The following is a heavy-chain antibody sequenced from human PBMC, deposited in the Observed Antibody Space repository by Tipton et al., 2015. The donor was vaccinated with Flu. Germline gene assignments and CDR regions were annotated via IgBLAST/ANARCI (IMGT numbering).Heavy chain of an antibody. CDR2: MYRSGST. V-gene: IGHV4-38-2*01. CDR3: ASGTLLLFNF. D-gene: IGHD2-21*01. J-gene: IGHJ4*02. CDR1: GSSISSDYY. Sequence: TLSLTCEVSGSSISSDYYWGWIRQTPGKGLEWIGSMYRSGSTYSNPSLQSRLTISLDTSKNEFSLKIHSVAAADTAVYYCASGTLLLFNFWGQGILVTASS.